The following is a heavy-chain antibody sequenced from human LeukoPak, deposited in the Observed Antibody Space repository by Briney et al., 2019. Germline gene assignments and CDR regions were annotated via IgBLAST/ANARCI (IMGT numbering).Heavy chain of an antibody. CDR2: ISRSGKT. J-gene: IGHJ4*02. CDR3: AREGREPAAGMDY. Sequence: ASETLSLTCAVYGGSFSGYYWNWIRQPPGKGLEWIGKISRSGKTNYNPSLESRVTISVDTSKNQFSLRLSSVTAADSAVYFCAREGREPAAGMDYWGQGTLVTVSS. D-gene: IGHD6-13*01. V-gene: IGHV4-34*01. CDR1: GGSFSGYY.